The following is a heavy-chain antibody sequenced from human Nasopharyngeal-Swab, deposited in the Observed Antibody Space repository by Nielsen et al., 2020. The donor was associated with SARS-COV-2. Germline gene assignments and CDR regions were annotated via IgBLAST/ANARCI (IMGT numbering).Heavy chain of an antibody. Sequence: ASVKVSCKASGYAFSDYYMHWVRQAPGQGLEWMGRLTPASGDTEYAQKFQDRVTMTRGTSITTAYMELSRLRSDDTAMYYCARGMQCTHSVCLSEPYFDYWGQGTLVTVSS. CDR3: ARGMQCTHSVCLSEPYFDY. CDR2: LTPASGDT. J-gene: IGHJ4*02. D-gene: IGHD2-8*01. V-gene: IGHV1-2*06. CDR1: GYAFSDYY.